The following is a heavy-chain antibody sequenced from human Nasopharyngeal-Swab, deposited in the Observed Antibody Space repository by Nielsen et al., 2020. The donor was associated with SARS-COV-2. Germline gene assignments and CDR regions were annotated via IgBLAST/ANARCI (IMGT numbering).Heavy chain of an antibody. D-gene: IGHD5-12*01. CDR3: AKDRDSGDDSDDYYHYYGMDV. CDR1: GFSFSTYW. V-gene: IGHV3-74*01. CDR2: IDNDGRRT. Sequence: GESLKISCAASGFSFSTYWMYCVRQAPGKVPEWVSRIDNDGRRTFYADLVKGRFTISRDNSKNTVNLQMNSLRVEDTAIYYCAKDRDSGDDSDDYYHYYGMDVWGQGTTVTVFS. J-gene: IGHJ6*02.